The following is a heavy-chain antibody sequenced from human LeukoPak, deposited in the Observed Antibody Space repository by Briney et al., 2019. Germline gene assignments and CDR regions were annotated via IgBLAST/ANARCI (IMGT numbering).Heavy chain of an antibody. Sequence: GESLKISCQVSGYSFTKYWIGWVRQMSGKGLEWMGIIYPGDSETRYSPSFQGQVTISADKSISTAYLQWSSLKASDTAMYYCAGTLMSTSYYFDYWGQGTLVTVSS. J-gene: IGHJ4*02. D-gene: IGHD3-16*01. CDR1: GYSFTKYW. CDR3: AGTLMSTSYYFDY. V-gene: IGHV5-51*01. CDR2: IYPGDSET.